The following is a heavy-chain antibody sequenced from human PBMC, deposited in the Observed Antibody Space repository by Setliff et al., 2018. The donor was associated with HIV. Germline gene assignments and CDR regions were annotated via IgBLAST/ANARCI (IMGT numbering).Heavy chain of an antibody. CDR1: GGVSGGDMGVHD. V-gene: IGHV4-61*08. Sequence: SETLSLTCSVSGGVSGGDMGVHDWSWIRQPPGKGLEWIGYIYDNEKTFYNPSLKSRVTISLDSPTNQFSVTLSSVTAADTAMYYCARYTVGSMVDYWGPGTLVTVSS. CDR2: IYDNEKT. CDR3: ARYTVGSMVDY. J-gene: IGHJ4*02. D-gene: IGHD5-12*01.